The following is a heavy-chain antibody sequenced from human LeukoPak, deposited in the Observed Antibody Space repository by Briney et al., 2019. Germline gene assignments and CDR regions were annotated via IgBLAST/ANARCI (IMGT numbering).Heavy chain of an antibody. D-gene: IGHD2-2*01. J-gene: IGHJ6*02. CDR2: INHSGST. V-gene: IGHV4-34*01. Sequence: SETLSLTCAVYGGSFSGYYWSWIRQPPGKGLEWIGEINHSGSTNYNPSLKSRVTISVDTSKNQFSLKLSSVTAADTAVYYCARGALNCSSTSCYDYYGMDVWGQGTTVTVSS. CDR3: ARGALNCSSTSCYDYYGMDV. CDR1: GGSFSGYY.